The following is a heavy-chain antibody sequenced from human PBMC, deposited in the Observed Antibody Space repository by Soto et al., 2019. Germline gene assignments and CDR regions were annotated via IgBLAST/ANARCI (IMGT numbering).Heavy chain of an antibody. J-gene: IGHJ4*02. Sequence: QVQLQQWGAGLLKPSETLSLTCAVYGGSFSDYSWTWIRQPPGKALEWIGQIKHSGSANYNPSLTIRVTISVGTPKNQFSLELTSVTAADTAVYYCARGLFSEDSYSGGWYYFDYWGQGTLVTVSS. CDR1: GGSFSDYS. CDR2: IKHSGSA. V-gene: IGHV4-34*01. D-gene: IGHD3-10*01. CDR3: ARGLFSEDSYSGGWYYFDY.